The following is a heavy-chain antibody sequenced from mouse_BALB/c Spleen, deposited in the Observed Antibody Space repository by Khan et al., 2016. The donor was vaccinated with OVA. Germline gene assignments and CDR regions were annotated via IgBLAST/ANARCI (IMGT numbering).Heavy chain of an antibody. D-gene: IGHD2-14*01. V-gene: IGHV1-80*01. CDR3: ARSGYDYFAY. Sequence: QVQLKESGAELVRPGSSVKISCKASGYAFSNYWMNWVKQRPGQGLEWIGQIYPGDGDTSFNGKFRSKATLTADKSSSTAYMQLSSLTSEDSAVYFCARSGYDYFAYWGQGTLVTVSA. CDR1: GYAFSNYW. J-gene: IGHJ3*01. CDR2: IYPGDGDT.